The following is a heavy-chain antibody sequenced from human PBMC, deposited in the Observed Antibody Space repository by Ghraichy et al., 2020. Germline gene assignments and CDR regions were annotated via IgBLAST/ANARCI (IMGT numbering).Heavy chain of an antibody. D-gene: IGHD6-19*01. V-gene: IGHV3-15*01. CDR2: IKSKTDGGTT. J-gene: IGHJ4*02. CDR3: TPRRAVAGEDY. CDR1: GFTFSNAW. Sequence: GGSLRLSCAASGFTFSNAWMSWVRLAPGKGLEWVGRIKSKTDGGTTDYAAPVKGSFTISRDDSKNTLYLQMNSRKTEDTAVYYCTPRRAVAGEDYWGQGTLVTVSS.